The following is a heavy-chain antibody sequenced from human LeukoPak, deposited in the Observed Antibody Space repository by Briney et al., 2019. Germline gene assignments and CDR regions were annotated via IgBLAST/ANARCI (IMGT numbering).Heavy chain of an antibody. CDR3: ARDLFGGTRVVDY. V-gene: IGHV3-11*01. Sequence: PGGSLRLSCAASGFTFSDYYMSWIRQAPGQGLEWVSYISSSGSTIYYADSVKGRFTISRDNAKNSLYLQMNSLRAEDTAVYYCARDLFGGTRVVDYWGQGTLVTVSS. CDR1: GFTFSDYY. CDR2: ISSSGSTI. D-gene: IGHD2-15*01. J-gene: IGHJ4*02.